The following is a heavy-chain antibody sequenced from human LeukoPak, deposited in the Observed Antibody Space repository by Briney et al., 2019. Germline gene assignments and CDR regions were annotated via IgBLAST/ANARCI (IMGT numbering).Heavy chain of an antibody. CDR3: ARDKDCSSTSCSGMFDP. D-gene: IGHD2-2*01. Sequence: SVKVSCKASGGTFSSYAISWVRQAPGQGLEWMGGIIPIFGTANYAQKFQGRVTITTDESTSTAYMELSSLRSEDTAVYYCARDKDCSSTSCSGMFDPWGQGTLVTVCS. J-gene: IGHJ5*02. V-gene: IGHV1-69*05. CDR1: GGTFSSYA. CDR2: IIPIFGTA.